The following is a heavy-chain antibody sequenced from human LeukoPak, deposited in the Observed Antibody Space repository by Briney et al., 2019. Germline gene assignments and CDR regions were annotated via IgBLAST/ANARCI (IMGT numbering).Heavy chain of an antibody. Sequence: SETLSLTCAVYGGSFSGYYWSWIRQPPGKGLEWIGEINHSGSANYNPSLKSRVTISVDTSKNQFSLKLSSVTPADTAVYYCARGIRITMIVVVISNWFDPWGQGTLVTVSS. D-gene: IGHD3-22*01. CDR1: GGSFSGYY. CDR3: ARGIRITMIVVVISNWFDP. CDR2: INHSGSA. J-gene: IGHJ5*02. V-gene: IGHV4-34*01.